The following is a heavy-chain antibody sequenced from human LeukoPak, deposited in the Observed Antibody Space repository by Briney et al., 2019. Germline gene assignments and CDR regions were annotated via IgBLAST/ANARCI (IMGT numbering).Heavy chain of an antibody. V-gene: IGHV3-7*03. D-gene: IGHD3-22*01. CDR1: AVTFSSYW. Sequence: GGSLRLSCAPSAVTFSSYWMSCGRDAPENRLEWVANIYQDGSEKYYVETMKGRITISRATAKNSLYLQMNRRRAEDTAVYYCARDYYSYSRGSWAFDIWGQGTMVTVSS. CDR2: IYQDGSEK. CDR3: ARDYYSYSRGSWAFDI. J-gene: IGHJ3*02.